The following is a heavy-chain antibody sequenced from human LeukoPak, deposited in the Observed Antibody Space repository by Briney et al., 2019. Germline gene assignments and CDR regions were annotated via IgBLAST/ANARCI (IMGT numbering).Heavy chain of an antibody. V-gene: IGHV1-2*02. J-gene: IGHJ4*02. CDR3: AGDGKTAVAV. CDR1: GYTFTDYY. CDR2: INPNSRGT. Sequence: GASVKVSCKASGYTFTDYYMHWVRQAPGQGLEWMGWINPNSRGTDSAQKFQGRFSMTRDTSISTAYMELSRLRSDDTAVYYCAGDGKTAVAVWGQGTLVTVSS. D-gene: IGHD6-19*01.